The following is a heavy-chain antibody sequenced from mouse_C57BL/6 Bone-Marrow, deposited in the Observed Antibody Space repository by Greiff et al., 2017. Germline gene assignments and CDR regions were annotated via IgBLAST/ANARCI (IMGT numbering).Heavy chain of an antibody. V-gene: IGHV1-64*01. CDR3: ARVGSSLYYYAMDY. CDR2: IQPNSGRT. J-gene: IGHJ4*01. Sequence: QVQLQQPGAELVKPGASVKLSCKASGYTFTSYWMHWVKQRPGQGLEWIGMIQPNSGRTNYNEKFKSKATLTVDKSSGTSYIQLTSLTSEDSAVYYCARVGSSLYYYAMDYWGQGTSVTVSS. CDR1: GYTFTSYW. D-gene: IGHD1-1*01.